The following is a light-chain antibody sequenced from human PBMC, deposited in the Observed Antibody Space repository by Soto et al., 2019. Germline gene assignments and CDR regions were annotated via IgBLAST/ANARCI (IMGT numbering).Light chain of an antibody. CDR1: QSVSSSY. J-gene: IGKJ4*01. Sequence: EIVLTQSPGTLSLSPGERATLSCRASQSVSSSYLAWYQQKPGQAPRLVIYGASSRATGIPDRFSGSGSGTDVTLTISRLEPEDFAVYYCQQHGISPLTFGGWTKVEIK. CDR2: GAS. CDR3: QQHGISPLT. V-gene: IGKV3-20*01.